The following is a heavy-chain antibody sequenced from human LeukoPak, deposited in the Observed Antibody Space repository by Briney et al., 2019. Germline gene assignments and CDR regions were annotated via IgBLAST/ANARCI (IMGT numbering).Heavy chain of an antibody. CDR3: ARDQGVLRYFDWLSTHPANDAFDI. Sequence: PSETLSLTCTVSGYSISSGYYWGWIRQPPGKGLEWIGSIYHSGSTYYNPSLKSRVTISVDTSKNQFSLKLSSVTAADTAVYYCARDQGVLRYFDWLSTHPANDAFDIWGQGTMVTVSS. V-gene: IGHV4-38-2*02. D-gene: IGHD3-9*01. CDR2: IYHSGST. CDR1: GYSISSGYY. J-gene: IGHJ3*02.